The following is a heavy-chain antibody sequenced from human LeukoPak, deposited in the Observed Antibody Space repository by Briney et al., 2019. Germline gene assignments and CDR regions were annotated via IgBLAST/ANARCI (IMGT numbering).Heavy chain of an antibody. J-gene: IGHJ5*02. Sequence: ASVKVSCKASGYTFTAFGVTWVRQAPGQGLEWMGWISAYNGKTNYAQNFQGRVTMTTDTSTRTAYMELSNLRSDDTAVYYCARVGYSSSWRRVGYNWFDPWGQGTLVTVSS. CDR2: ISAYNGKT. D-gene: IGHD6-13*01. CDR1: GYTFTAFG. V-gene: IGHV1-18*01. CDR3: ARVGYSSSWRRVGYNWFDP.